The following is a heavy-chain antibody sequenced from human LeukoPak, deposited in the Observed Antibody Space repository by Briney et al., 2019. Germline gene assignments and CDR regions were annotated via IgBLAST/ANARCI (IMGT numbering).Heavy chain of an antibody. CDR1: GFTFSSYG. J-gene: IGHJ4*02. Sequence: GGSLRLSCAASGFTFSSYGMHWVRQAPGKGLEWVAVISYDGSNKYYADSVKGRFTISRDNSKNTLYLQMNILRAEDTAVYYCAKDRKGYSYDWGQGTLVTVSS. CDR2: ISYDGSNK. D-gene: IGHD5-18*01. CDR3: AKDRKGYSYD. V-gene: IGHV3-30*18.